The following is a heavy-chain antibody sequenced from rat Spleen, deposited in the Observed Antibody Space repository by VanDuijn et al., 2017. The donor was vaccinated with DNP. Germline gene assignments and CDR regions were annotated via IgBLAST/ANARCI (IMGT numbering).Heavy chain of an antibody. Sequence: EVQLVESDGGLVQPGRSLKLSCAASGFIFSDYYMAWVRQAPTKGLEWVATISYDGSTTYCRDSVKGRFTISRDNAKSTLYLQMDSLRSEDTATYYCARQDPFDYWGQGVMVTVSS. CDR3: ARQDPFDY. CDR1: GFIFSDYY. V-gene: IGHV5-29*01. J-gene: IGHJ2*01. CDR2: ISYDGSTT.